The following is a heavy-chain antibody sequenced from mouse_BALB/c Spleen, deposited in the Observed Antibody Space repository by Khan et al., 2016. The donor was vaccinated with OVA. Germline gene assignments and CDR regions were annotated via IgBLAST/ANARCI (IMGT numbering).Heavy chain of an antibody. V-gene: IGHV2-6-7*01. Sequence: QMQLEESGPGLVAPSQSLSITCTVSGFSLTGYGINWVRQPPGKGLEWLGMIWGDGSTDYNSALKSRLNLSKDNSKRQVFLKMNSLQTDDTARYYCARAYYGNYREAMDYWGQGTSVTVSS. D-gene: IGHD2-10*01. CDR3: ARAYYGNYREAMDY. CDR1: GFSLTGYG. CDR2: IWGDGST. J-gene: IGHJ4*01.